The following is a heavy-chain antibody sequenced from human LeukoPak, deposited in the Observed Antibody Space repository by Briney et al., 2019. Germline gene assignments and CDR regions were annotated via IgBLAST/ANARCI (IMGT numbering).Heavy chain of an antibody. J-gene: IGHJ6*02. V-gene: IGHV3-66*02. D-gene: IGHD3-10*01. CDR1: GFTVSSNY. CDR2: VYSDGST. Sequence: PGGSLRLSCAASGFTVSSNYMSWVRQAPGKGLEWVSIVYSDGSTYYADSVKGRFTISRDNSKNTLYLQMNSLRAEDTAVYYCARDQGGSGRPYYYGMDVWGRGTTVTVSS. CDR3: ARDQGGSGRPYYYGMDV.